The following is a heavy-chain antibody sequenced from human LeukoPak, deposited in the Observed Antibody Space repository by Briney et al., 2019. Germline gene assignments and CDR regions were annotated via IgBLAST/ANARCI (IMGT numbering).Heavy chain of an antibody. J-gene: IGHJ1*01. V-gene: IGHV3-30*04. D-gene: IGHD6-6*01. Sequence: GGSLRLSCAASGFTFGAYAMHWVRQSPGKGLECVALISYDGNNEWYADSVKGRFTVSRDNSKNTLYLQMNSLRAEDTAVYYCARSSDSSSLQYFQHWGQGTLVTVSS. CDR1: GFTFGAYA. CDR3: ARSSDSSSLQYFQH. CDR2: ISYDGNNE.